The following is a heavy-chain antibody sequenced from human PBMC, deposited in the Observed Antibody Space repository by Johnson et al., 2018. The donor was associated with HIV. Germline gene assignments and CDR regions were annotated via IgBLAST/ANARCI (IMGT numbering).Heavy chain of an antibody. Sequence: QVQLVESGGGVVQPGRSLRLSCAASGFTFDDYGMSWVRQAPGKGLEWVAFIRYDGSNKYYADSVKGRFTISRDNSKNTLYLQMNSLRAEDTALYYCARDSTPWGGDYVAYAFDIWGRGTMVAVSS. CDR1: GFTFDDYG. J-gene: IGHJ3*02. CDR3: ARDSTPWGGDYVAYAFDI. D-gene: IGHD4-17*01. V-gene: IGHV3-33*08. CDR2: IRYDGSNK.